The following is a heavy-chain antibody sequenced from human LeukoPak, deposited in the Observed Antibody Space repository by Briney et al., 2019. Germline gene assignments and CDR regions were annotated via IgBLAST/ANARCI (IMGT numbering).Heavy chain of an antibody. D-gene: IGHD6-19*01. CDR2: IWYDGSNK. J-gene: IGHJ4*02. V-gene: IGHV3-33*01. Sequence: PGRSLRLSCAASGFTFSSYGMHWVRQAPGKGLEWVAVIWYDGSNKYYADSVKGRFTISRDNSKNTLYLQMNSLRAEDTAVYYCAREGGLATVDYWGQGTLVTVSS. CDR3: AREGGLATVDY. CDR1: GFTFSSYG.